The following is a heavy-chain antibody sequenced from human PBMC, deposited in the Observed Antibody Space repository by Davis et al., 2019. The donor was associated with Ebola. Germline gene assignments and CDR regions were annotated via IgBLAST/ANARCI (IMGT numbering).Heavy chain of an antibody. Sequence: GESLKISCAASGFTFSSYAMSWVRQAPGKGLEWVSYISSSGRTIYYADSVKGRFTISRDNAKNSLYLQMNTLRVEDTAVYYCVPGTWIRGQGTLVTVSS. J-gene: IGHJ4*02. V-gene: IGHV3-48*03. CDR2: ISSSGRTI. CDR1: GFTFSSYA. CDR3: VPGTWI. D-gene: IGHD5-18*01.